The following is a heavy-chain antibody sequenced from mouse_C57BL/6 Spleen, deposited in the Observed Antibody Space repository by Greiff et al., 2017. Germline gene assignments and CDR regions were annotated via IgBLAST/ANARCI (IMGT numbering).Heavy chain of an antibody. CDR2: ISSGSSTI. Sequence: EVKLVESGGGLVKPGGSLKLSCAASGFTFSDYGMHWVRQAPEKGLEWVAYISSGSSTIYYADTVKGRFTISRDNAKNTLFLQMTSLRSEDTAMYYCARCYYYGSSPFAYWGQGILVTVSA. J-gene: IGHJ3*01. V-gene: IGHV5-17*01. CDR3: ARCYYYGSSPFAY. CDR1: GFTFSDYG. D-gene: IGHD1-1*01.